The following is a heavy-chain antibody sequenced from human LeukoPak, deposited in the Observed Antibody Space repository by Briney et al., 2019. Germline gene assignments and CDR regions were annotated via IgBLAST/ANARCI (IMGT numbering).Heavy chain of an antibody. J-gene: IGHJ4*02. D-gene: IGHD6-19*01. V-gene: IGHV1-18*01. CDR2: ISAYNGNT. CDR3: PREVSSGWERGGSVY. Sequence: ASVKVSCKASGYTFTSYGISWVRQAPGQGLEWMGWISAYNGNTNYAQKLQGRVTMTTDTSTSTAYMELRSLRSDDTAVYYCPREVSSGWERGGSVYWGQGTLVTVSS. CDR1: GYTFTSYG.